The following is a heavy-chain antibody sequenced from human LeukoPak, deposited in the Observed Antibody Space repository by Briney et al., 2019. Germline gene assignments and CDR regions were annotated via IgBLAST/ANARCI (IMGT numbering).Heavy chain of an antibody. CDR1: GFSFTTHW. V-gene: IGHV5-51*01. CDR2: IYPGDSNT. D-gene: IGHD2-15*01. Sequence: GESLKISCKGSGFSFTTHWIGWVRQMPGEGLEWMGIIYPGDSNTRYSPSFQGQVTISADKSSSTAYLQWSSLKASDTAMYYCARRHPTPAAATQFDYWGQGTLVTVSS. J-gene: IGHJ4*02. CDR3: ARRHPTPAAATQFDY.